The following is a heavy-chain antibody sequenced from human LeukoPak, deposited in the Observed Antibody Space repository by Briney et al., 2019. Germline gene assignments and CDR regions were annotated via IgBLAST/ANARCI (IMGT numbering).Heavy chain of an antibody. CDR2: ICWNSGSI. CDR3: AKGLAGTMAMIVVDLDY. V-gene: IGHV3-9*01. Sequence: PGRSLRLSCAASGYTFDDYAMHWVRHAPGKGLEWVSGICWNSGSIGYADSVKGRFTISRDNAKNSLYLQMNSLRAEDTALYYCAKGLAGTMAMIVVDLDYWGQGTLVTVSS. D-gene: IGHD3-22*01. J-gene: IGHJ4*02. CDR1: GYTFDDYA.